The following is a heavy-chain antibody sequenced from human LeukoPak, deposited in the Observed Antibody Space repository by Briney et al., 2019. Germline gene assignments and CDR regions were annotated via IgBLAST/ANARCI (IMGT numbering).Heavy chain of an antibody. CDR1: GEAFSGDY. V-gene: IGHV4-34*01. Sequence: PSETLSLTCAVYGEAFSGDYRSWIRQPPEKGLEWIGEISHSGNTNHNPSLTSRVTMSLETSKNQFSLKLTSVTAADTAVYYCARGRSRVEGYIDWGQGTLVTVSS. J-gene: IGHJ4*02. D-gene: IGHD2-15*01. CDR2: ISHSGNT. CDR3: ARGRSRVEGYID.